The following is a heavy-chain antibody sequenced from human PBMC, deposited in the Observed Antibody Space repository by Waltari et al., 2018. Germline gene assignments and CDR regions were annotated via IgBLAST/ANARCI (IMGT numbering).Heavy chain of an antibody. CDR3: ASDPSRLSTPGGYFDN. CDR2: ITYDGKHK. CDR1: GFSFRGFS. D-gene: IGHD2-8*02. V-gene: IGHV3-30*03. Sequence: QVQLVESGGGVVQPGKSLRLSCSASGFSFRGFSMHWVRQAPGKGLEWVAVITYDGKHKDYADAVKGRFTISRDNSKNTVYLQMNILRLQDTAVYYCASDPSRLSTPGGYFDNWGQGTLVTVSS. J-gene: IGHJ4*02.